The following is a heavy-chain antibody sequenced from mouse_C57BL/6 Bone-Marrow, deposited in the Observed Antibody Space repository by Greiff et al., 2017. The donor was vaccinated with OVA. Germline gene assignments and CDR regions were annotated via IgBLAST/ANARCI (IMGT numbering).Heavy chain of an antibody. V-gene: IGHV5-12*01. Sequence: EVKLVESGGGLVKPGGSLKLSCAASGFTFSDYYMYWVSQTPEKRLEWVAYISNGGGSTYYPDTVKGRFTISRDNAKNTLYLQMSRLKSEDTAMYYCARGGTDYWGQGTTRTVSS. CDR3: ARGGTDY. J-gene: IGHJ2*01. CDR1: GFTFSDYY. CDR2: ISNGGGST. D-gene: IGHD3-3*01.